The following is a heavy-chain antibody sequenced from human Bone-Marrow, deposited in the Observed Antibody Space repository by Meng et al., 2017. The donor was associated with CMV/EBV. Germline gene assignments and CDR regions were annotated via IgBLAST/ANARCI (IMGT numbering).Heavy chain of an antibody. CDR2: ISSSSSYI. V-gene: IGHV3-21*01. Sequence: GESLKISCAASGFTFSSYIMNWVRQAPGKGLEWVSSISSSSSYIYYADSVKGRFTISRDNAKCSLYLQMNSLRAEDTAVYYCARDREDGYNLEYYGMDVWGQGTTVNVSS. J-gene: IGHJ6*02. CDR3: ARDREDGYNLEYYGMDV. D-gene: IGHD5-24*01. CDR1: GFTFSSYI.